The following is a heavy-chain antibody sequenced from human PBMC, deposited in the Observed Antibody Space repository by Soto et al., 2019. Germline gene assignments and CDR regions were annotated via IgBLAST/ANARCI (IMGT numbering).Heavy chain of an antibody. J-gene: IGHJ4*02. D-gene: IGHD3-10*01. Sequence: PSQTRSLARRVSEGSRCRYYRCWFRQPPGKGVEWIGYIYYSGSTNYNPSLKSRVIISVDTSKNQFSLKLSSVTAADTAVYYCARIPLGDTDSLPFDYWGQGTLVTVSS. CDR2: IYYSGST. CDR3: ARIPLGDTDSLPFDY. CDR1: EGSRCRYY. V-gene: IGHV4-59*08.